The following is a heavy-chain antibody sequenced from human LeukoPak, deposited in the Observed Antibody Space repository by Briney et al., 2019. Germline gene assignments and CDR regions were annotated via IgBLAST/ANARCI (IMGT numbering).Heavy chain of an antibody. CDR3: AGGITGGDY. CDR1: GYTFTDCY. Sequence: ASVNVSCKASGYTFTDCYIHWVRQAPGQGLEWMGWINPNGGGTNYAQKFQGRVTVTRDTSINTAYMELSSLRSDDTALYYCAGGITGGDYWGQGTLVTVSS. D-gene: IGHD1-14*01. V-gene: IGHV1-2*02. J-gene: IGHJ4*02. CDR2: INPNGGGT.